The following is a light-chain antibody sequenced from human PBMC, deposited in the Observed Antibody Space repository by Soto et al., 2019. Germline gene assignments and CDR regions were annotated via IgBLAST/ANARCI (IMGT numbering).Light chain of an antibody. V-gene: IGLV1-44*01. Sequence: QSVLTQPPSASGTPGQRVTISCSGSSSNIGSNTVNWYRQLPGTAPKLLIYSNNQRPSGVPDRFSDSKSGTSASLAISGLQSEDEADYYCAAWDDSLNGAVFGGGTQLTVL. CDR3: AAWDDSLNGAV. CDR1: SSNIGSNT. J-gene: IGLJ7*01. CDR2: SNN.